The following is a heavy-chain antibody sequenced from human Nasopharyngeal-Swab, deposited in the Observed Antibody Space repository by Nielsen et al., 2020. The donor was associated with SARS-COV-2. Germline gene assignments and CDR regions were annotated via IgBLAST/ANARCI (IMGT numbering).Heavy chain of an antibody. J-gene: IGHJ6*02. V-gene: IGHV3-48*04. CDR2: ISSSSSTI. D-gene: IGHD5-18*01. Sequence: WIRQPPGKGLEWVSYISSSSSTIYYADSVKGRFTISRDNAKNSLYLQMNSLRAEDTAVYYCARDTPTPDTAMIRGWLGLYYYYGMDVWGQGTLVTVSS. CDR3: ARDTPTPDTAMIRGWLGLYYYYGMDV.